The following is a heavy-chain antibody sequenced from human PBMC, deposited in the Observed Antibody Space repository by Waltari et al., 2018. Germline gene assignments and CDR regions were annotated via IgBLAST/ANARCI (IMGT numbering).Heavy chain of an antibody. Sequence: EVQLLESGGGLVQPGGSLRLSCAASVFTFSSYAMSWVRQAPGKGLEWVSAISGSGGSTYYADAVKGRFTISRDNSKNTLYLQMNSLRAEDTAVYYCAKWIQLWLLGWFDPWGQGTLVTVSS. J-gene: IGHJ5*02. CDR2: ISGSGGST. CDR1: VFTFSSYA. CDR3: AKWIQLWLLGWFDP. V-gene: IGHV3-23*01. D-gene: IGHD5-18*01.